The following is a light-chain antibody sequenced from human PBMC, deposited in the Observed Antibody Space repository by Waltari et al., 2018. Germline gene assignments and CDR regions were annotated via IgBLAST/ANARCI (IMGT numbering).Light chain of an antibody. J-gene: IGLJ3*02. CDR1: ALPNHS. Sequence: SYELTQPPSVSVSPGQTARITCSGDALPNHSAHWYQQKPGQAPVLVIYKDRERPPGIPERFSAANSGTTVTLTISGVQAEDEADYYCQSADRSGTYQVFGGGTKLTVL. CDR2: KDR. CDR3: QSADRSGTYQV. V-gene: IGLV3-25*03.